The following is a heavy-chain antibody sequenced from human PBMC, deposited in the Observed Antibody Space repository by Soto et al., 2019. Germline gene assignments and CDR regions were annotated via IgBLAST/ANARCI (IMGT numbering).Heavy chain of an antibody. CDR2: ISYDGSNK. V-gene: IGHV3-30*03. J-gene: IGHJ4*02. Sequence: QVQLVESGGGVVQPGRSLRLSCAASGFTFSNYGIHWVRQAPGKGLAWMALISYDGSNKNYADSVKGRLTISRDNSKNTLYLQMNSLRAEDTAVYYCARDHLSGDYYYVDYWGQGTLVTVSS. D-gene: IGHD7-27*01. CDR3: ARDHLSGDYYYVDY. CDR1: GFTFSNYG.